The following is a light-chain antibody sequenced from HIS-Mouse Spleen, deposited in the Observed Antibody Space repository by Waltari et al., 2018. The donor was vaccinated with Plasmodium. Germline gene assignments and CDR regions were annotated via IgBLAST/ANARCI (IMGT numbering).Light chain of an antibody. CDR3: CSYAGSSTFV. J-gene: IGLJ3*02. CDR2: EGS. Sequence: QSALTQPASVSGSPGQSIPISCPGTSSDVGSYNLVSWYQQPPGKAPKLMIYEGSKRPSGVSNRFSGSKSGNTASLTISGLQAEDEADYYCCSYAGSSTFVFGGGTKLTVL. V-gene: IGLV2-23*03. CDR1: SSDVGSYNL.